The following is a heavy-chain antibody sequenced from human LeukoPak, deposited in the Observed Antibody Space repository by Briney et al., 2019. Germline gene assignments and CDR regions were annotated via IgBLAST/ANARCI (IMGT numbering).Heavy chain of an antibody. CDR2: IYYSGST. Sequence: PSETLSLTCTVSGGSISSSSYYWGWIRQPPGKGLEWIGSIYYSGSTYYNPSLKSRVTISVDTSKNQFSLKLSSVTAADTAVYYCARSRNYHDSSAATGYWGQGTLVTVSS. J-gene: IGHJ4*02. D-gene: IGHD3-22*01. CDR1: GGSISSSSYY. V-gene: IGHV4-39*07. CDR3: ARSRNYHDSSAATGY.